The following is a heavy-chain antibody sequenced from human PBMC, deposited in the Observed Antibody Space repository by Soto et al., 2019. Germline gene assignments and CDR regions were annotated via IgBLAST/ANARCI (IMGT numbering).Heavy chain of an antibody. D-gene: IGHD4-17*01. CDR1: GGTFSSYA. Sequence: QVQLVQSGAEVKKPGSSVKVSCKASGGTFSSYAISWVRQAPGQGLEWMGGIIPIFVTANYAQKFQGRVTITADESTSTAYMELSSLRSEDTAVYYCARELNGDYVHGPYYYYYGMDVWGQGTTVTVSS. CDR3: ARELNGDYVHGPYYYYYGMDV. J-gene: IGHJ6*02. CDR2: IIPIFVTA. V-gene: IGHV1-69*01.